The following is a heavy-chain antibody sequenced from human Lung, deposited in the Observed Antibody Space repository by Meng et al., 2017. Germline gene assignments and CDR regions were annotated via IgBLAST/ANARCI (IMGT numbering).Heavy chain of an antibody. CDR1: GFTFSNYG. V-gene: IGHV3-21*01. CDR3: AGPTGLGHFDY. Sequence: EVQLVESGGGLVKPGGSLRLSCAASGFTFSNYGMNRVRQAPGKGLEWVSSISSSSYIYYADSVKGRFTISRDNAKNSLYLQMNSLRAEDTAVYYCAGPTGLGHFDYWGQGTLVTVSS. J-gene: IGHJ4*02. D-gene: IGHD6-19*01. CDR2: ISSSSYI.